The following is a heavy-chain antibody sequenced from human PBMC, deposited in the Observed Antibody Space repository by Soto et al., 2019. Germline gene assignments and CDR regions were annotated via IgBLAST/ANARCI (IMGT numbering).Heavy chain of an antibody. Sequence: GGSLRLSCAASGFTFSSYAMSWVRQAPGKGLEWVSVISYSGASTYYADSVKGRFTISRDYSTNTLYLQMNSLRAEDTAVYYCARASADRGVGYYYNGMDVWGLGTTVTVSS. D-gene: IGHD1-26*01. CDR1: GFTFSSYA. CDR3: ARASADRGVGYYYNGMDV. V-gene: IGHV3-23*01. CDR2: ISYSGAST. J-gene: IGHJ6*02.